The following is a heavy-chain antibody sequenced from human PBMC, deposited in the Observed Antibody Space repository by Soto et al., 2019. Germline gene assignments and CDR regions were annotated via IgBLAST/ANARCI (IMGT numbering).Heavy chain of an antibody. CDR2: IKSKTDGGTT. J-gene: IGHJ3*02. Sequence: GGXXRRSGFASRFTXSNAWMSWFRQAPGKGLEWVGPIKSKTDGGTTDYAAPVKGRFTISIDDSKNTLYLQMNSLKTEETAVYYCTTDSPEWELGTDAFDIWGQGTMVTVSS. D-gene: IGHD1-26*01. V-gene: IGHV3-15*01. CDR1: RFTXSNAW. CDR3: TTDSPEWELGTDAFDI.